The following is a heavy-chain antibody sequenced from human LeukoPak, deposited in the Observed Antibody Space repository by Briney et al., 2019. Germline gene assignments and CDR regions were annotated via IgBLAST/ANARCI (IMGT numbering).Heavy chain of an antibody. J-gene: IGHJ4*02. D-gene: IGHD6-19*01. Sequence: GRSPRLSCAASGFTFSSYGMHWVRQAPGKGLEWVAVISYDGSNKYYADSVKGRFTISRDNSKNTLYLQMDSLRAEDTAVYYCAKDLSNSSGWPKLDYWGQGTLVPVSS. CDR1: GFTFSSYG. CDR3: AKDLSNSSGWPKLDY. V-gene: IGHV3-30*18. CDR2: ISYDGSNK.